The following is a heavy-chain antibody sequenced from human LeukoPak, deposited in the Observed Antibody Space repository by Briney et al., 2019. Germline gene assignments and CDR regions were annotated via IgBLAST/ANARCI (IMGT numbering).Heavy chain of an antibody. CDR2: INHSGST. D-gene: IGHD6-13*01. CDR3: ARRGGTAAGNYFDY. Sequence: SETLSLTCAIYGGSFSDYNWSWIRQPPGKGLEWVGEINHSGSTNYNPSLKSRVTISLDTSKNQFSLEVSSVTAADTAVYFCARRGGTAAGNYFDYWGQGILVTVSS. CDR1: GGSFSDYN. V-gene: IGHV4-34*01. J-gene: IGHJ4*02.